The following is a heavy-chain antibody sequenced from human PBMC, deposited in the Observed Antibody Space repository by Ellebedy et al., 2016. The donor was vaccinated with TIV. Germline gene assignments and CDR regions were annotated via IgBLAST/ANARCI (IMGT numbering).Heavy chain of an antibody. D-gene: IGHD6-19*01. CDR3: ARDIAVAEMDY. CDR2: ISYDGSNK. Sequence: GESLKISCAASGFTFSSYAMHWVRQAPGKGLEWVAVISYDGSNKYYADSVKGRFTISRDNSKNTLYLQMSSLRAEDTAVYYCARDIAVAEMDYWGQGTLVTVSS. V-gene: IGHV3-30-3*01. CDR1: GFTFSSYA. J-gene: IGHJ4*02.